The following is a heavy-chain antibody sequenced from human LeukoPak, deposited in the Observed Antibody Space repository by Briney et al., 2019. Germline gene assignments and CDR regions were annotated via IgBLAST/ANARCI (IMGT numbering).Heavy chain of an antibody. CDR3: AREGGSGSYYTYYFDY. Sequence: SQTLSLTCTVSGGSISSGSYYWSWIRQPAEKGLEWIGRIYTSGSTNYNPSLKSRVTISVDTSKNQFSLKLSSVTAADTAVYYCAREGGSGSYYTYYFDYWGQGTLVTVSS. D-gene: IGHD3-10*01. V-gene: IGHV4-61*02. J-gene: IGHJ4*02. CDR2: IYTSGST. CDR1: GGSISSGSYY.